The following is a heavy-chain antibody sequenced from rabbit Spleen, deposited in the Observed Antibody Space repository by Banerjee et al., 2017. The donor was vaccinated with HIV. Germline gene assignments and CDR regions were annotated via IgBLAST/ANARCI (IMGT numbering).Heavy chain of an antibody. CDR2: INIVTGKS. D-gene: IGHD4-1*01. Sequence: QEQLVESGGGLVKPEGSLTLTCKASGFSFSDRDVMCWVRQAPGKGLEWITCINIVTGKSVYASWVSGRFTMSRISSTTVTLQMTSLTAADTATYFCAREGGIVVAGAFDLWGPGTLVTVS. CDR3: AREGGIVVAGAFDL. CDR1: GFSFSDRDV. J-gene: IGHJ4*01. V-gene: IGHV1S45*01.